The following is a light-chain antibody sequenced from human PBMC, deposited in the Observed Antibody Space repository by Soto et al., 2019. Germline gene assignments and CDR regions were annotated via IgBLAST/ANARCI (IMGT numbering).Light chain of an antibody. CDR2: GNS. CDR1: SSNIGAGYD. Sequence: QSVLTQPPSVSGAPRQRVTISCTGSSSNIGAGYDVHWYQQLPGTAPKLLIYGNSNRPSGVPDRFSGSKSGASASLAITGLQAEDEVDYYCQSYDISLTTWVFGGGTKVTVL. CDR3: QSYDISLTTWV. J-gene: IGLJ3*02. V-gene: IGLV1-40*01.